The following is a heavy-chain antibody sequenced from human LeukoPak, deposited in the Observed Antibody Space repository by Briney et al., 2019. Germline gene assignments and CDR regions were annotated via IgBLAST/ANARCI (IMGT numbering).Heavy chain of an antibody. J-gene: IGHJ3*01. D-gene: IGHD2-2*03. CDR3: AKTRTLGWAAFDV. V-gene: IGHV3-15*01. CDR1: GFTVNNAW. Sequence: GGSLRLSCVASGFTVNNAWMSWVRQAPGKGLEWVGRINSKADDGTTDYAAPVNGRFIISRDDSKNTLYLQMNSLKTEDTAVYYCAKTRTLGWAAFDVWGQGTMVTVSS. CDR2: INSKADDGTT.